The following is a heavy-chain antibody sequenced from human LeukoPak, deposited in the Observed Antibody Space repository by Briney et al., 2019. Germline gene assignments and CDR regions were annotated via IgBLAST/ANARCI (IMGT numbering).Heavy chain of an antibody. V-gene: IGHV3-74*01. CDR1: GFTFSSYW. Sequence: GGSLRLSCAASGFTFSSYWIHWVRQAPGKGLVWVSRIKTDGSTITYADSVKGRFTISRDNAMNTLYLQMNSLGAEDTAVYYCARVGQGEWFFDLWGRGTLVTVSS. J-gene: IGHJ2*01. D-gene: IGHD1-26*01. CDR3: ARVGQGEWFFDL. CDR2: IKTDGSTI.